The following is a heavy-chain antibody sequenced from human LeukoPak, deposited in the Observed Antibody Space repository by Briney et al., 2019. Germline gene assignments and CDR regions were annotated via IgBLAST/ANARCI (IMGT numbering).Heavy chain of an antibody. J-gene: IGHJ4*02. CDR1: GFTFSDYG. Sequence: GGSLRLSCAASGFTFSDYGMHWVRQAPGKGLEWVAVIWYDGSKKYYVDSVKGRFTISRDNSKNTLYLQMNSLRAEDTAVYYCTRRDGDNDRGFDYWGQGTLVTVSS. D-gene: IGHD4-23*01. CDR2: IWYDGSKK. V-gene: IGHV3-33*01. CDR3: TRRDGDNDRGFDY.